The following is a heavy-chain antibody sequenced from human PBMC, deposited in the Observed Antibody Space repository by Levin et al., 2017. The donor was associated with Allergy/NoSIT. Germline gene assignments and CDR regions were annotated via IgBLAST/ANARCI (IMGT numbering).Heavy chain of an antibody. D-gene: IGHD4-17*01. J-gene: IGHJ4*02. CDR3: ARTASEPPHDPTTARPFDY. CDR1: GFSLSTSGVG. CDR2: IYWNDDK. V-gene: IGHV2-5*01. Sequence: SGPTLVKPTQTLTLTCTFSGFSLSTSGVGVGWIRQPPGKALEWLALIYWNDDKRYSPSLKSRLTINKDISKNQMVLTVTNMDPVDTATYFCARTASEPPHDPTTARPFDYWGQGILVTVSS.